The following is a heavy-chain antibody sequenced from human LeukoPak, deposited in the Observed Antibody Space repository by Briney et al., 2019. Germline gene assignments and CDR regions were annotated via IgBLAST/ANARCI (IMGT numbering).Heavy chain of an antibody. Sequence: SETLSLTCTVSGGSISSYYWSWIRQPAGKGLEWIGRIYTSGSTNYNPSLKSRVTMSVDTSKNQFSLKLSSVTAADTAVYYCARDLITMVRGAPTSNWFDPWGQGTLVTVSS. V-gene: IGHV4-4*07. CDR1: GGSISSYY. D-gene: IGHD3-10*01. J-gene: IGHJ5*02. CDR3: ARDLITMVRGAPTSNWFDP. CDR2: IYTSGST.